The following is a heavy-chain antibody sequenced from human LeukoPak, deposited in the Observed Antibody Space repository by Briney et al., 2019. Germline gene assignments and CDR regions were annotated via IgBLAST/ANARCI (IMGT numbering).Heavy chain of an antibody. CDR1: GGSISSYY. CDR2: IYTSGST. Sequence: PSETLSLTCTVSGGSISSYYWSWIRQPPGKGLEWIGYIYTSGSTNYNPSLKSRVTISVDTSKNQFSLKLSSVTAADTAVYYCARHVSSRGYGDYEYYYYGMDVWGQGTTVTVSS. V-gene: IGHV4-4*09. J-gene: IGHJ6*02. CDR3: ARHVSSRGYGDYEYYYYGMDV. D-gene: IGHD4-17*01.